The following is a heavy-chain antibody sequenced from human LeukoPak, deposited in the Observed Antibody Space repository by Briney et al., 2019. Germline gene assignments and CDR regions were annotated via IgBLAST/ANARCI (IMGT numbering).Heavy chain of an antibody. Sequence: PGGSLRLSCAASGFTFSSYSMNWVRQAPGKGLEWVSSISSSSSYINYADSVKGRFTISRDNAKNSLYLQMNSLRAEDTAVYYCARVLRYFDWLPQLDYYYSGMDVWGQGTTVTVSS. J-gene: IGHJ6*02. D-gene: IGHD3-9*01. V-gene: IGHV3-21*01. CDR1: GFTFSSYS. CDR2: ISSSSSYI. CDR3: ARVLRYFDWLPQLDYYYSGMDV.